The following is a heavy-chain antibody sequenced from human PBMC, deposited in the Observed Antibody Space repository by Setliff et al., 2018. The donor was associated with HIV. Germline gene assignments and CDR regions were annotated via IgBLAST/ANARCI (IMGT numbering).Heavy chain of an antibody. CDR1: GYSFTSYW. Sequence: LGESLKISCKGSGYSFTSYWIGWVRQMPGKGLEWMGIIYPGDSDTRYSPSFQGQVTISADKSISTAYLQWSSLKASDTAMYYCARRMWQQDSKFMYYFDYWGQGTLVTVSS. J-gene: IGHJ4*02. CDR2: IYPGDSDT. CDR3: ARRMWQQDSKFMYYFDY. V-gene: IGHV5-51*01. D-gene: IGHD6-13*01.